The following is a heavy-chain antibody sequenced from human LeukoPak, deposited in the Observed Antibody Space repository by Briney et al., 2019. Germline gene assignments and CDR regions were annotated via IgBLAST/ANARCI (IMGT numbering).Heavy chain of an antibody. Sequence: GRSLRLSCAASGFEFFRYGMHWVRQAPGKGLEWVAMISYDARSKSEADSVKGRFTISRDNSKNMVYLQMGSLRPEDTAVYCCARDLSMRYSIDYWGQGTLVAVSS. D-gene: IGHD2-8*01. CDR3: ARDLSMRYSIDY. J-gene: IGHJ4*02. CDR1: GFEFFRYG. CDR2: ISYDARSK. V-gene: IGHV3-30*03.